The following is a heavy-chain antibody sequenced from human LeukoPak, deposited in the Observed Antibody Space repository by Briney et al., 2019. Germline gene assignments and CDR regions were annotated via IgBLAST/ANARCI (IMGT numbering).Heavy chain of an antibody. CDR2: ISYDGSNK. V-gene: IGHV3-30*03. CDR3: ARDAVGVARDYYMDV. J-gene: IGHJ6*03. Sequence: GGSLRLSCAASGFTFSSYGMHWVRQAPGKGLEWVAVISYDGSNKYYADSVKGRFTISRDNSKNTLYLQMNSLRAEDTAVYYCARDAVGVARDYYMDVWGKGTTVTVSS. D-gene: IGHD3-3*01. CDR1: GFTFSSYG.